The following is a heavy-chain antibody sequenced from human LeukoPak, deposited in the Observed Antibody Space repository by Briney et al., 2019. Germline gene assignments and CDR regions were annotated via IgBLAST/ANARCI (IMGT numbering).Heavy chain of an antibody. D-gene: IGHD3-16*01. V-gene: IGHV3-21*01. Sequence: PGGSLRLSCAASGLTFSTYNMNWVRQAPGKGLEWVSSITSSSTYIHYADSVKGRFTITRDNAKNSLYLQMNSLRAEDMAVYYCARSGGGNWFDPWGQGTLVTVSS. CDR1: GLTFSTYN. J-gene: IGHJ5*02. CDR3: ARSGGGNWFDP. CDR2: ITSSSTYI.